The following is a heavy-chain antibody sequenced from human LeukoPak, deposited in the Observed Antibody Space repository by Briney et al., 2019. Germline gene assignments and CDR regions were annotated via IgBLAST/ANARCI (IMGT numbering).Heavy chain of an antibody. CDR3: ARIDAEATNRKNYYYYYMDV. Sequence: ASVKVSCKASGYTFNSYSVSWVRQAPGQGLEWMGWISAYNGNTNYAQKLQGRVTMTTDTSTSTAYMELRSLRSDDTAVYYCARIDAEATNRKNYYYYYMDVWGKGTTVTVSS. CDR2: ISAYNGNT. J-gene: IGHJ6*03. V-gene: IGHV1-18*01. CDR1: GYTFNSYS. D-gene: IGHD5-24*01.